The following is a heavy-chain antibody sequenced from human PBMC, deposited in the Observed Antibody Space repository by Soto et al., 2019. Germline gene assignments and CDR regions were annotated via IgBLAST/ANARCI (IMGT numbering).Heavy chain of an antibody. Sequence: QITLKESSPTLVKPTQTLTLTCSFSGFTLSTRVVGLGWILQPPGKALEWLALIFWDDDKWYSPSLRSRLTITEDTSKNQVVLTMTNMDPVDTATYYCAHRSRGYAYYFDQWGQGTLVTVSS. D-gene: IGHD5-12*01. CDR3: AHRSRGYAYYFDQ. V-gene: IGHV2-5*02. CDR2: IFWDDDK. J-gene: IGHJ4*02. CDR1: GFTLSTRVVG.